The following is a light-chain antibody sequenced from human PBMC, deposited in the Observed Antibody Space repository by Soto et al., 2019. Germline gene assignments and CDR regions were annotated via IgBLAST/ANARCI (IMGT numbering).Light chain of an antibody. CDR2: HGS. CDR1: QSIDRW. CDR3: KQYNSYSST. J-gene: IGKJ1*01. V-gene: IGKV1-5*01. Sequence: DIQMTHSPSTLSASVKDRASITCRAGQSIDRWLACYQQQTPKHPQILIYHGSSFETAVHSSFSGSGYGTEFTLPITSVQHADFATDYCKQYNSYSSTFGQGTKVDIK.